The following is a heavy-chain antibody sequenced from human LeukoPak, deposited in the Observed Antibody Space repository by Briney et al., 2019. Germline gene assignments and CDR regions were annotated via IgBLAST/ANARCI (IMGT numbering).Heavy chain of an antibody. CDR1: GFTFSSYA. V-gene: IGHV3-23*01. J-gene: IGHJ4*02. CDR2: ISGSGGST. D-gene: IGHD1-26*01. Sequence: GGSLRLSCAASGFTFSSYAMSWVRQAPGKGLEWVSAISGSGGSTYSADSVKGRFTISRDNSKNTLFLQMNSLRAEDTAVYYCAKMGPSGSYSGFDYWGQGTLVTVSS. CDR3: AKMGPSGSYSGFDY.